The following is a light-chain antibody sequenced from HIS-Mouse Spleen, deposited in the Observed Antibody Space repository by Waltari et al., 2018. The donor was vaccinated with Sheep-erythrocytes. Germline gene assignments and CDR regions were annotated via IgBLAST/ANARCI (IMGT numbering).Light chain of an antibody. Sequence: QSVLTQPPSVSGAPGQRVTISCTGSSSNIGAGYDVHWYQQLPGTAPNLLIYGTSKRPSGVPDRFSGSKSGTSASLAITGLQAEDEADYYCQSYDSSLSGSVFGGGTKLTVL. V-gene: IGLV1-40*01. CDR3: QSYDSSLSGSV. CDR2: GTS. J-gene: IGLJ3*02. CDR1: SSNIGAGYD.